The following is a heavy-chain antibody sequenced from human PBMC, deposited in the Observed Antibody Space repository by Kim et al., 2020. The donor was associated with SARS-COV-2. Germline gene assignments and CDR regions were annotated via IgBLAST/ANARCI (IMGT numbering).Heavy chain of an antibody. V-gene: IGHV1-69*13. CDR1: GGTFSSYA. CDR2: IIPIFGTA. CDR3: ARYYYDSSGYYRRDYFDY. J-gene: IGHJ4*02. Sequence: SVKVSCKASGGTFSSYAISWVRQAPGQGLEWMGGIIPIFGTANYAQKFQGRVTITADESTSTAYMELSSLRSEDTAVYYCARYYYDSSGYYRRDYFDYWGQGTLVTVSS. D-gene: IGHD3-22*01.